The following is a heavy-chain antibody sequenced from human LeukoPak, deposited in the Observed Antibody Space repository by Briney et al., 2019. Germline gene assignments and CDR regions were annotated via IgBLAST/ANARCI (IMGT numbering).Heavy chain of an antibody. CDR1: GQSLTGYF. D-gene: IGHD3-10*02. Sequence: ASVKVSCKASGQSLTGYFIHWVRQAPGQGLEWVGRIDPNTGDTIYAQNFQGRVTVTSATSISTAYMELSRLTSDDTAVYFCARLGLQWSGTYYFFDYWGQGTLVTVSS. CDR3: ARLGLQWSGTYYFFDY. V-gene: IGHV1-2*06. CDR2: IDPNTGDT. J-gene: IGHJ4*02.